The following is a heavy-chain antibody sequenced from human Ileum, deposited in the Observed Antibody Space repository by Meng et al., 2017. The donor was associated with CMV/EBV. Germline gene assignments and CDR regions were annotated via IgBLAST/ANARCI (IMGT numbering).Heavy chain of an antibody. CDR2: IYTSGST. D-gene: IGHD1-20*01. V-gene: IGHV4-4*07. CDR1: GGSISIYY. CDR3: ARDITGSHFDH. J-gene: IGHJ4*02. Sequence: QVQLERWGPGLVKASETLSLTSPVSGGSISIYYWSWIRQAAGKGLEWIGRIYTSGSTNYNPSLKSRVTMSVDTSKNQFSLRLSSVTAADTAVYYCARDITGSHFDHWGQGVLVTVSS.